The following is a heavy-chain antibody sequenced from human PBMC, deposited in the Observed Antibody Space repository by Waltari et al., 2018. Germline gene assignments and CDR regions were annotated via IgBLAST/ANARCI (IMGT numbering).Heavy chain of an antibody. D-gene: IGHD5-18*01. Sequence: EVQLLESGGGLVQPGGSLRLSCAASGFTFSSYAMSWVRQAPGKGLEWVSAISGSGGSTYYADSVKGRFTISRDKSKNTRYLQMNSLRAEDTAVYYCAKDVAVDTAIFYYMDVWGKGTTVTVSS. V-gene: IGHV3-23*01. J-gene: IGHJ6*03. CDR3: AKDVAVDTAIFYYMDV. CDR1: GFTFSSYA. CDR2: ISGSGGST.